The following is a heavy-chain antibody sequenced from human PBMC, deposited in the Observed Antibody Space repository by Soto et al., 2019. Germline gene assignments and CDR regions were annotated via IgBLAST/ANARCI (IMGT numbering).Heavy chain of an antibody. Sequence: ASVKVSCKASGYTFTSYGISWVRQAPGQGLEWMGWISAYNGNTNYAQKLQGRVTMTTDTSTSTAYMELRSLRSDDTAVYYCAGEASSSSSFWYHGMDVWGRGTTVTVSS. CDR3: AGEASSSSSFWYHGMDV. CDR2: ISAYNGNT. CDR1: GYTFTSYG. J-gene: IGHJ6*02. V-gene: IGHV1-18*04. D-gene: IGHD6-6*01.